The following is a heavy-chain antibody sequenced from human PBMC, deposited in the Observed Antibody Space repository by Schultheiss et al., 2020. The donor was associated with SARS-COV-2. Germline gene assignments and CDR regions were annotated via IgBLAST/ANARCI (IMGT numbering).Heavy chain of an antibody. D-gene: IGHD4/OR15-4a*01. CDR1: GGSIRSGESY. J-gene: IGHJ4*02. CDR3: ARTMVADWGSFDY. CDR2: IDYSGST. Sequence: SETLSLTCTVSGGSIRSGESYWSWIRQSPGKGLEWIGYIDYSGSTNYNPSLKSRVTISVDTSKNQFSLKLSSVTAADTAVYYCARTMVADWGSFDYWGQGTLVTVSS. V-gene: IGHV4-30-4*01.